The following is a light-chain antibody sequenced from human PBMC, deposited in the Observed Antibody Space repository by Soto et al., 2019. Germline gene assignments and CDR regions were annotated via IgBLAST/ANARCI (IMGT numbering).Light chain of an antibody. CDR1: QSVSSN. V-gene: IGKV3-20*01. CDR3: EYYGSSIT. CDR2: GTS. J-gene: IGKJ4*01. Sequence: EFVLTQSPATLSVSPGERATLSCRASQSVSSNLAWYQQKPGQAPRLLIHGTSNRATGIPDRFSGSGSGTDFTLTFSRLEPEDFAVYYCEYYGSSITFGGGTKVDIK.